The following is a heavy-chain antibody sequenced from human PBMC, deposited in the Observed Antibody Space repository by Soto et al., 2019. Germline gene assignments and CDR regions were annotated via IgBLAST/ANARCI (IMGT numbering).Heavy chain of an antibody. J-gene: IGHJ4*02. CDR1: GFTFTRYS. CDR2: ISSTTNYI. CDR3: ARESEDLTSKFDY. Sequence: PGGSLRLSCAASGFTFTRYSMNWVRQAPGKGLEWVSSISSTTNYIYYGDSMKGRFTISRYNAKNSLYLEMNSLRAEDTAVYYCARESEDLTSKFDYWGQGTLVTVSS. V-gene: IGHV3-21*06.